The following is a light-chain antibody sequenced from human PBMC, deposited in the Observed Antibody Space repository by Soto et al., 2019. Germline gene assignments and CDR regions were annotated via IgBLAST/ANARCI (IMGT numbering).Light chain of an antibody. J-gene: IGKJ3*01. CDR3: LQRNSWPPLFT. CDR2: DSF. Sequence: VLTQSPGTLSLSPGEGATLSCRASQSVRISVAWYQRKPGQAPRLLIYDSFKRATGIPARFSGSGSGTDFTLTISSLEPEDSAVYYCLQRNSWPPLFTFGPGTKVDIK. CDR1: QSVRIS. V-gene: IGKV3-11*01.